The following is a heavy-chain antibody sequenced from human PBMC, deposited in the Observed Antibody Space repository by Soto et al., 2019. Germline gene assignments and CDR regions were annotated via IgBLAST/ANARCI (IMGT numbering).Heavy chain of an antibody. J-gene: IGHJ3*01. D-gene: IGHD3-22*01. CDR1: GFTFRTYS. CDR2: ISGSGTAT. V-gene: IGHV3-23*01. CDR3: AKTRLYDNNDYHRDGFDV. Sequence: EVKLLESGGGLVQPGGSLRLSCAASGFTFRTYSMSWVRQAPRKGLEWASGISGSGTATYYTDSVKGRFTVSRDNSKDTVFLQMNTLRVEDTAVYYCAKTRLYDNNDYHRDGFDVWGPGTVVTVS.